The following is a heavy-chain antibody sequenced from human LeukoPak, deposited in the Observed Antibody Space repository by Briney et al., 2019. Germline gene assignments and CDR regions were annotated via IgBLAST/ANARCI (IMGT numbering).Heavy chain of an antibody. D-gene: IGHD2-2*01. Sequence: PGKSLRLSCAASGFTFNNYGMHWVRQAPGKGLEWVAVISYDGRNKLYPDSVKGRFTISRDISTDTLWLQMDSLRTEDTAVYYCAKGPLRGTAAAIDYWGQGALVTVSS. CDR1: GFTFNNYG. CDR3: AKGPLRGTAAAIDY. V-gene: IGHV3-30*18. J-gene: IGHJ4*02. CDR2: ISYDGRNK.